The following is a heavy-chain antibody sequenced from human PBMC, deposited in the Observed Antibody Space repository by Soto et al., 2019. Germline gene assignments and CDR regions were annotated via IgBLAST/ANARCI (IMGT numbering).Heavy chain of an antibody. D-gene: IGHD3-3*01. CDR1: GYTFTSYY. J-gene: IGHJ4*02. CDR2: INPSGGST. CDR3: ARGSYYDFWSGYYTAEDKTAFDY. V-gene: IGHV1-46*01. Sequence: ASVKVSCKASGYTFTSYYMHWVRQAPGQELEWMGIINPSGGSTSYAQKFQGRVTMTRDTSTSTVYMELSSLRSEDTAVYYCARGSYYDFWSGYYTAEDKTAFDYWGQGTLVTVSS.